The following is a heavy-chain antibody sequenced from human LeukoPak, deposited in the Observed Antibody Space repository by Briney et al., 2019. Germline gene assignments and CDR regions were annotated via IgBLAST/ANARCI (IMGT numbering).Heavy chain of an antibody. D-gene: IGHD2-15*01. Sequence: SETLSLTCTVSGGSISSGSYYWSWIRQPAGKGLEWIGRIYTSGSTNYNPSLKSRVTISVDTSKNQFSLKLSSVTAADTAVYYCAGQYSVPKYYYGLDVWGQGTTVTVSS. CDR1: GGSISSGSYY. J-gene: IGHJ6*02. CDR3: AGQYSVPKYYYGLDV. CDR2: IYTSGST. V-gene: IGHV4-61*02.